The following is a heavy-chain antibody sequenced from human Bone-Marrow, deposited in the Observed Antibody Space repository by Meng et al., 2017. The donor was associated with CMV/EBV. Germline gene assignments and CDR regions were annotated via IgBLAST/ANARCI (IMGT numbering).Heavy chain of an antibody. J-gene: IGHJ4*02. Sequence: LTCGFLCGSICGSGGCTWVRQPPGKGLEWIGEISHSGSTNYTPSLKSRVTISVDKSKNQFSLKVSSVTAADTAVYYCARNHGKSDFDYWGQGTLVTVSS. CDR3: ARNHGKSDFDY. CDR1: CGSICGSGG. CDR2: ISHSGST. D-gene: IGHD1-14*01. V-gene: IGHV4-4*02.